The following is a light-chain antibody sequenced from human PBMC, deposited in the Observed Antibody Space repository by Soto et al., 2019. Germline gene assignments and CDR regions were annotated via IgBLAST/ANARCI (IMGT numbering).Light chain of an antibody. Sequence: SVLTQSPGTLSLSPGERTTLYCRASQSVSSSYLAWYQQKPGQAPRLLIYGASSRATGIPDRFSGSGSGTDFTLTISRLEPEDFAVYYCQQYGSSLLTFGQGTRLEIK. V-gene: IGKV3-20*01. CDR2: GAS. CDR3: QQYGSSLLT. J-gene: IGKJ5*01. CDR1: QSVSSSY.